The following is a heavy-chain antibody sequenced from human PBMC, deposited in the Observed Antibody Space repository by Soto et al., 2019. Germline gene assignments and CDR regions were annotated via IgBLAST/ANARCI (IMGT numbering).Heavy chain of an antibody. Sequence: SEALSLTSAVSCVSSSSTNWWTLVCHSPGRGLEWFGEIYRNRPTNCSPPLKIRDNITIDTSTNHLSLTLISLTAPATAADYCAFPATADFDYWGKGLMVTVSS. CDR1: CVSSSSTNW. CDR3: AFPATADFDY. V-gene: IGHV4-4*02. CDR2: IYRNRPT. J-gene: IGHJ4*02. D-gene: IGHD6-13*01.